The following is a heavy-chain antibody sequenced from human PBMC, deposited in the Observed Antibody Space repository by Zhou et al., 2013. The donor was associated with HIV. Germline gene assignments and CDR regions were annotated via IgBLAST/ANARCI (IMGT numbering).Heavy chain of an antibody. D-gene: IGHD3-22*01. CDR3: ARGYYYASRGYLWDF. J-gene: IGHJ4*02. Sequence: QVQLVQSGAEMKKPGSSVKVSCKASGGSFSSYGISWVRQAPGQGLEWMGWINPISGDSSEAQKFQGRVTLTRDTSISTTYMELRRLRSDDTALYFCARGYYYASRGYLWDFWGQGALVTVSS. CDR1: GGSFSSYG. CDR2: INPISGDS. V-gene: IGHV1-2*02.